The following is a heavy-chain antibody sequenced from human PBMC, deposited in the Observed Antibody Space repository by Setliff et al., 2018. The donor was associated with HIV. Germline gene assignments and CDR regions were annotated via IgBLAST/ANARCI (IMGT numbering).Heavy chain of an antibody. CDR1: GYTLTKLS. J-gene: IGHJ4*02. V-gene: IGHV1-24*01. Sequence: ASVKVSCKVSGYTLTKLSMHWVRQAPGKGLEWMGGLDPELGETFFAQRFQGRITMTGDTSADTAYMELRSLRSDDTATYYCAIDNRGGVGAPYYFDYWGQGARVTVSS. CDR3: AIDNRGGVGAPYYFDY. CDR2: LDPELGET. D-gene: IGHD1-26*01.